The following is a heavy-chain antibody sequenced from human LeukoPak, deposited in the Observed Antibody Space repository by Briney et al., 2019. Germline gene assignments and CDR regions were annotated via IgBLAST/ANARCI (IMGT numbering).Heavy chain of an antibody. J-gene: IGHJ4*02. CDR3: ARVNYGDYDIDY. CDR1: GGSISSGGYY. D-gene: IGHD4-17*01. CDR2: IYYSGST. V-gene: IGHV4-31*03. Sequence: PSETLSLTCTVSGGSISSGGYYWSWLRQHPGKGLEWIGYIYYSGSTYYNPSLKSRVTISVDTSKNQFSLKLSSVTAEDTAVYYCARVNYGDYDIDYWGQGTLVTVSS.